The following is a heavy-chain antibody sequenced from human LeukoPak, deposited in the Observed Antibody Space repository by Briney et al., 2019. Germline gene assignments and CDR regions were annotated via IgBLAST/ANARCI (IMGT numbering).Heavy chain of an antibody. V-gene: IGHV4-39*07. CDR1: GGSISSGDYY. D-gene: IGHD2-15*01. J-gene: IGHJ4*02. CDR2: INHRGST. Sequence: PSETLSLTCTVSGGSISSGDYYWSWIRQPPGKGLEWIGEINHRGSTNYNPSLKSRVTVSLDTSKNQFSLKLSSVTAADTAVYYCARAPGAALDWGQGTLVTVSS. CDR3: ARAPGAALD.